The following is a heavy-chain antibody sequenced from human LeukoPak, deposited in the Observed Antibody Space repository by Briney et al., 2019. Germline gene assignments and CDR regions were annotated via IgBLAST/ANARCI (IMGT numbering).Heavy chain of an antibody. CDR1: RGSIKSYD. J-gene: IGHJ4*02. CDR3: ARVDSYDSSEYYYVPEYFFDY. Sequence: SETLSLTCTVSRGSIKSYDWSWVRQPPGKGLEWIGDIDDTRSTNYNPSLKTRVTMPVDTSKNQFSLKLRSVPAADTAVYFCARVDSYDSSEYYYVPEYFFDYWGQGALVTVSS. V-gene: IGHV4-59*08. D-gene: IGHD3-22*01. CDR2: IDDTRST.